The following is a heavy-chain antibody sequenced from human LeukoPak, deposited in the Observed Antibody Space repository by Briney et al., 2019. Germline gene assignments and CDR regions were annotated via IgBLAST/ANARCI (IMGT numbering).Heavy chain of an antibody. CDR1: GFTFNRSW. V-gene: IGHV3-7*01. CDR3: AAWEETGSNY. D-gene: IGHD3-9*01. J-gene: IGHJ4*02. Sequence: GVYLSLSCAGSGFTFNRSWMNWLRQAPGKGLEGVTSINPDNSENAYVDSVKGRFTICRDNARISLYLQMNNLRVEDTALYSGAAWEETGSNYWGAGTLVTVSS. CDR2: INPDNSEN.